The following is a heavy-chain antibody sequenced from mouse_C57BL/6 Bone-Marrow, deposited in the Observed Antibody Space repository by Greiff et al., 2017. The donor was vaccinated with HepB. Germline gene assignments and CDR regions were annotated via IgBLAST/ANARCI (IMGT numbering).Heavy chain of an antibody. D-gene: IGHD1-1*01. CDR1: GFNIKDDY. V-gene: IGHV14-4*01. CDR2: IDPENGDT. CDR3: VIYYYGSSYAMDY. J-gene: IGHJ4*01. Sequence: EVQLQQSGAELVRPGASVKLSCTASGFNIKDDYMHWVKQRPEQGLEWIGWIDPENGDTEYASKFQGKATITADTSSNKAYLQLSSLTSEDTAVYYCVIYYYGSSYAMDYWGQGTSVTVSS.